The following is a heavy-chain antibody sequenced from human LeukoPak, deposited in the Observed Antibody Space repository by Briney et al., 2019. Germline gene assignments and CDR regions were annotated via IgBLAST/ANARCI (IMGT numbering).Heavy chain of an antibody. CDR3: ARDRRYYDFWSGSIMDV. D-gene: IGHD3-3*01. V-gene: IGHV1-69*04. Sequence: ASVKVSCKASGGTFSSYAISWVRQAPGQGLEWMGRIIPILGIANYAQKFQGRVTITADKSTSTAYMELSSLRSEDTAVYYCARDRRYYDFWSGSIMDVWGKGTTVTVSS. J-gene: IGHJ6*03. CDR2: IIPILGIA. CDR1: GGTFSSYA.